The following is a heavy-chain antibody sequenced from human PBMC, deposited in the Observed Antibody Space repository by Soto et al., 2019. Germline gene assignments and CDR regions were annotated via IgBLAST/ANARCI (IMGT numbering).Heavy chain of an antibody. D-gene: IGHD6-19*01. CDR3: SSPIAVAGKGFDY. Sequence: GGSLRLSCAASGFTFSSYAMSWVRQAPGKGLEWVSAISGSGGSTYYADSVKGRFTISRDNSKNTLYLQMNRLRAEDTAVYYWSSPIAVAGKGFDYLGQGTLVTVSS. CDR1: GFTFSSYA. J-gene: IGHJ4*02. V-gene: IGHV3-23*01. CDR2: ISGSGGST.